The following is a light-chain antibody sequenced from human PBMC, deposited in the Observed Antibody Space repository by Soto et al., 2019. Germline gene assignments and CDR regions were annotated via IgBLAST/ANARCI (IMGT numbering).Light chain of an antibody. V-gene: IGLV2-14*01. Sequence: QSVLAQPASVSGSPGQSITISCTGTSSDVGGYAYVSWHQQYPGKAPKLVISEVSNRPSGVSHRFSGSRSGNTASLTISGLQAEDEADYYCSSYTSSTTPVFGGGTKVTVL. CDR3: SSYTSSTTPV. CDR1: SSDVGGYAY. CDR2: EVS. J-gene: IGLJ3*02.